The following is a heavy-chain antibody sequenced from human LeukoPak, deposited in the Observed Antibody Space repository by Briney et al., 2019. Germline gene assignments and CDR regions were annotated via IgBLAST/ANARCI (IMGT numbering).Heavy chain of an antibody. CDR1: RFTFNSYW. J-gene: IGHJ4*02. Sequence: PGGSLRLSCAASRFTFNSYWMSWVRQAPGKGLEWVANIKQDGSEQYYVDSVKGRLTISRDNAKNSLYLQMNSLGVEDTAVYYCARLGEKADFDYWGQGSLVTVSS. D-gene: IGHD3-16*01. V-gene: IGHV3-7*01. CDR2: IKQDGSEQ. CDR3: ARLGEKADFDY.